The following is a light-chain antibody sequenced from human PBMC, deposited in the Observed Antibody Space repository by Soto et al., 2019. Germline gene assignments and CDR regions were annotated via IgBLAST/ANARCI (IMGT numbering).Light chain of an antibody. J-gene: IGKJ1*01. CDR1: QSVSSN. CDR2: DAS. V-gene: IGKV3-15*01. Sequence: EKVMTQSPATLSVSPGERATLSCRASQSVSSNWAWYQQKPGQAPRLLIYDASTRATGIPARFSGSGSGTGFTRTNSSPQSEGFAVYYCQQYNNWPRTFGQGTKVEIK. CDR3: QQYNNWPRT.